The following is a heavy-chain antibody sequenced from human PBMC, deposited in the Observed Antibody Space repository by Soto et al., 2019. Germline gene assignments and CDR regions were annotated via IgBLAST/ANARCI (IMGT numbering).Heavy chain of an antibody. Sequence: QITLKESGPTLVKPTQTLTLTCTFSGFSLTTDRVGVGWIRQPPGEALECLAVIYWDDSKTYRPSLESRLTISKDTSKNQVALTMTIMDSLDTATYYCAHAYGGRSLYWGQGTLVTVSS. D-gene: IGHD1-26*01. CDR1: GFSLTTDRVG. V-gene: IGHV2-5*02. J-gene: IGHJ4*02. CDR3: AHAYGGRSLY. CDR2: IYWDDSK.